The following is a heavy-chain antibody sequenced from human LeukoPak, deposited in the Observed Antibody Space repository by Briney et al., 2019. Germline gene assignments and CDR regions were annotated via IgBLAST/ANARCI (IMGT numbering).Heavy chain of an antibody. CDR3: AKEGRRGFGELIYIAY. Sequence: GGSLRLSCAASGFTFSDYGIHWVRQTPGKGLEWVALKRFEGNITYFAHSVRGRFTISRDNSKTTAYLQMDSLRLDDSAVYYCAKEGRRGFGELIYIAYWGQGTLVTVSS. CDR2: KRFEGNIT. CDR1: GFTFSDYG. J-gene: IGHJ4*02. D-gene: IGHD3-10*01. V-gene: IGHV3-30*02.